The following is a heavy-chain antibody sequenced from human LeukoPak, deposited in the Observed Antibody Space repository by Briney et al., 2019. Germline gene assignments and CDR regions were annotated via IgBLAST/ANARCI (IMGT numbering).Heavy chain of an antibody. D-gene: IGHD3-3*01. J-gene: IGHJ6*03. CDR3: ARDFGYYDFWSGYLLMDV. V-gene: IGHV3-7*01. CDR2: IKQDGSEK. CDR1: GFTLSSYG. Sequence: GGSLRLSCAASGFTLSSYGMHWVRQAPGKGLEWVANIKQDGSEKYYVDSVKGRFTISRDNAKNSLYLQMNSLRAEDTAVYYCARDFGYYDFWSGYLLMDVWGKGTTVTVSS.